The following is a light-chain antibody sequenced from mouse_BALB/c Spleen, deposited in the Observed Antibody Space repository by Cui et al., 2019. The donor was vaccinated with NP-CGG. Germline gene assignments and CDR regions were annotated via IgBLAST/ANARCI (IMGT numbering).Light chain of an antibody. V-gene: IGLV1*01. CDR1: TGAVTTGNY. CDR3: ALWYSNHWV. CDR2: GTN. Sequence: AVVTPESALTTSPGETVTLTCRSSTGAVTTGNYANWVQEKPDHLFTGLIGGTNNRAPGVPARFSGSLIGDKAALTITGAQTEDEAIYFCALWYSNHWVFGGGTKLTVL. J-gene: IGLJ1*01.